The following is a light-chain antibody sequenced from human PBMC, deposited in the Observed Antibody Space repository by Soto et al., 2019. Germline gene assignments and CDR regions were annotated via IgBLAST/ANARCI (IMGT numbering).Light chain of an antibody. J-gene: IGLJ1*01. CDR3: SSYTTSSTRV. V-gene: IGLV2-14*03. Sequence: QSALTQPASVSGSPGQSITISCTGSSSDVGGFNFVSWYQQHPGKAPKLMIYDVASRPSGVSNRFSGSKSGNTASLTISGPQTEDEADYYCSSYTTSSTRVFGTGTKLTVL. CDR2: DVA. CDR1: SSDVGGFNF.